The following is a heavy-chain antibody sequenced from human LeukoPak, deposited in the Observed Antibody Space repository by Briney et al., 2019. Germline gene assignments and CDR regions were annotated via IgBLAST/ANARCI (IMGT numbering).Heavy chain of an antibody. V-gene: IGHV3-23*01. J-gene: IGHJ5*02. Sequence: GGSLRLSCAAPGFTFDDYAMHWVRQAPGKGLEWVSAISGSGGSTYYADSVKGRFTISRDNSKNTLYLQMNSLRAEDTAVYYCAKVAVPAAIRSWFDPWGQGTLVTVSS. CDR2: ISGSGGST. D-gene: IGHD2-2*01. CDR3: AKVAVPAAIRSWFDP. CDR1: GFTFDDYA.